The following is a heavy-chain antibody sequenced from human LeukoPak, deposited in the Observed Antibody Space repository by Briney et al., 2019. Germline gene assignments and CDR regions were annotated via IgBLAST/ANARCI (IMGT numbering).Heavy chain of an antibody. J-gene: IGHJ4*02. Sequence: GGSLRLSCAASKFTFSNYTLTWVRQSPGKGLDWVSSISGSSRYIHYSDSVKGRFTISRDNAKNSLYLQMDSLTADDTAVYYCARVNSALVVSLEGSWAGSLGFDHWAREPWSPSPQ. CDR2: ISGSSRYI. D-gene: IGHD3-3*01. CDR1: KFTFSNYT. V-gene: IGHV3-21*06. CDR3: ARVNSALVVSLEGSWAGSLGFDH.